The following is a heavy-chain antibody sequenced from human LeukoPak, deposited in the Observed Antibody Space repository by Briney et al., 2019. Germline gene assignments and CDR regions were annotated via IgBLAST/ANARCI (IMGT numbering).Heavy chain of an antibody. J-gene: IGHJ4*02. CDR3: ARGGRDTDLDY. Sequence: ASETLSLTCTVSGGSISSSSYYWGWIRQPPGKGLEWIGSIYYSGSTYYNPSLKSRVTISVDASKNQFSLKLSSVTAADTAVYYCARGGRDTDLDYWDQGTLVTVSS. CDR1: GGSISSSSYY. CDR2: IYYSGST. D-gene: IGHD5-18*01. V-gene: IGHV4-39*07.